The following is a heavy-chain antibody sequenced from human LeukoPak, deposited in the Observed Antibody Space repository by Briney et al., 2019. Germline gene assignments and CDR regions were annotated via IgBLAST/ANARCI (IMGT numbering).Heavy chain of an antibody. D-gene: IGHD3-22*01. J-gene: IGHJ4*02. CDR2: INHSGST. Sequence: SETLSLTCAVYGGSFSGYYWSWIRQPPGKGLEWIGEINHSGSTNYNPSLKGRVTISVDTSKNQFSLKLSSVTAADTAVYYCARGHDSSGYYGDFDYWGQGTLVTVSS. V-gene: IGHV4-34*01. CDR1: GGSFSGYY. CDR3: ARGHDSSGYYGDFDY.